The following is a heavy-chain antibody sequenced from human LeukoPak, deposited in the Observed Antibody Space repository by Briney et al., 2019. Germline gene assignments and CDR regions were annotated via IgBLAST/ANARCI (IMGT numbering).Heavy chain of an antibody. CDR1: GFTFSSYA. V-gene: IGHV3-23*01. CDR3: ASTIDYGDYPFGY. CDR2: ISGSGGST. Sequence: GGSLRLSCAASGFTFSSYAMSWVRQAPGKGLEWVSAISGSGGSTYYADSVKGRFTISRDNSKNTLYLQMNSLRAEDTAVYYCASTIDYGDYPFGYWGQGTLVTVSS. J-gene: IGHJ4*02. D-gene: IGHD4-17*01.